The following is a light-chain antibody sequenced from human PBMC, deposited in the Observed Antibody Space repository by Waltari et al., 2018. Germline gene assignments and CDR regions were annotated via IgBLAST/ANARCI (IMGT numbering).Light chain of an antibody. V-gene: IGLV3-19*01. J-gene: IGLJ3*02. CDR3: NSRDTTGNVV. Sequence: SSELTQDPAVSVALGQTIRITCQGYSLRVYYATWYQQKPGQAPILVIYGKNNRTSGIPDRFSGSSSGNTGSLTITGAQAEDEADYYCNSRDTTGNVVFGGGTKLTV. CDR1: SLRVYY. CDR2: GKN.